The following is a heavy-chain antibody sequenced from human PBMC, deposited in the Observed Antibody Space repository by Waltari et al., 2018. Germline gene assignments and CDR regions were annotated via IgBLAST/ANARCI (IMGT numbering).Heavy chain of an antibody. CDR3: ARGDTVVVVPAPTLDY. J-gene: IGHJ4*02. D-gene: IGHD2-15*01. Sequence: EVQLVESGGGLVQPGGSLRVSCTTSGFTFNKYWMHWVRQTPGRGLVWVSRINSDGSTTTYADSVRGRFTISRDNARNTLYLQMNSLRADDTAVYYCARGDTVVVVPAPTLDYWGQGTLVTVSS. CDR1: GFTFNKYW. CDR2: INSDGSTT. V-gene: IGHV3-74*01.